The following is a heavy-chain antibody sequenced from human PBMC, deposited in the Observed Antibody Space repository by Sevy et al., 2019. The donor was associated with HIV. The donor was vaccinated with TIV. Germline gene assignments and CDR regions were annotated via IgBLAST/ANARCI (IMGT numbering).Heavy chain of an antibody. Sequence: GGSLRLSCAASGFTFSTFVMHWVRQAPGKGLEWVADISFDGSNKYYAESVKGRFTISRDNSRNMFYLQMNSLRDEETAVYYCARDAPGVTVAGHFDYWGQGTRVTVSS. CDR3: ARDAPGVTVAGHFDY. CDR1: GFTFSTFV. J-gene: IGHJ4*02. V-gene: IGHV3-30-3*01. CDR2: ISFDGSNK. D-gene: IGHD6-19*01.